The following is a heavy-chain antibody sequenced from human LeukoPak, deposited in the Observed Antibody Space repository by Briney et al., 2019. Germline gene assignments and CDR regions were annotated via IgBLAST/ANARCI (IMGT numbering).Heavy chain of an antibody. J-gene: IGHJ4*02. CDR2: INHSGST. CDR3: AKSGGYGLIDY. V-gene: IGHV4-34*01. CDR1: GGSFTDDY. D-gene: IGHD1-26*01. Sequence: SETLSLTCAVYGGSFTDDYWNWIRQTPGKGLEWIGEINHSGSTNYNPSLKSRFTIYVDKSKNQVSLKLRSVTAADTAVYYCAKSGGYGLIDYWGQGTLVTVSS.